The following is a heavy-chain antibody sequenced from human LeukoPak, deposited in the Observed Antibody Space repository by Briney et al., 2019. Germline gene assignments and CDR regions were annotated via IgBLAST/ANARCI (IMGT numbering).Heavy chain of an antibody. CDR1: GITFFNYS. J-gene: IGHJ4*02. CDR3: AKRSAEGSRFFDY. V-gene: IGHV3-23*01. D-gene: IGHD1-14*01. CDR2: ITGSGTFT. Sequence: RGSLRLSCSASGITFFNYSMTWVRQAPGKGPEWISAITGSGTFTDYPDSVKGRFTISRDNSKNTLYLQINSLRAEDTAVYYCAKRSAEGSRFFDYWGQGTLVTV.